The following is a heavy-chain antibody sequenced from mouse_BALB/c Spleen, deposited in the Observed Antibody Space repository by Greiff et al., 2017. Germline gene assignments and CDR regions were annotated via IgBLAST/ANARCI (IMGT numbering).Heavy chain of an antibody. CDR2: INPSTGYT. CDR3: ARRDFDV. J-gene: IGHJ1*01. Sequence: QVQLQQSGAELAKPGASVKMSCKASGYTFTSYWMHWVKQRPGQGLEWIGYINPSTGYTEYNQKFKDKATLTADKSSSTAYMQLSSLTSEDSAVYYCARRDFDVWGAGTTVTVSS. CDR1: GYTFTSYW. V-gene: IGHV1-7*01.